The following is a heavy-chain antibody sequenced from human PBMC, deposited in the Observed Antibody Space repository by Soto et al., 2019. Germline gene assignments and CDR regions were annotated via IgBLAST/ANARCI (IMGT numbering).Heavy chain of an antibody. Sequence: PSETLSLTCTASGGSISSSSHYWGWIRQPPGKGLEWIGSIYYSGYTYYNPSLKSRVTISVDTSKNQFSLKLSSVTAADTAVYYCARNRNYYYYGMDVWGQGTTVTVSS. CDR1: GGSISSSSHY. CDR2: IYYSGYT. J-gene: IGHJ6*02. CDR3: ARNRNYYYYGMDV. V-gene: IGHV4-39*07.